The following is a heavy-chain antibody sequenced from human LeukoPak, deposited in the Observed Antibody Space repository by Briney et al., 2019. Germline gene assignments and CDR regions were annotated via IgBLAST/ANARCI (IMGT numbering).Heavy chain of an antibody. V-gene: IGHV1-2*02. CDR2: INPNSGGT. CDR1: GYTFTGYY. J-gene: IGHJ3*02. CDR3: ARVDDSIDAFDI. D-gene: IGHD3-22*01. Sequence: ASVKDSCKASGYTFTGYYMHWVRQAPGQGLEWMGWINPNSGGTNYAQKFQGRVTMTRDTSISTAYMELSRLRSDDTAVYYCARVDDSIDAFDIWGQGTMVTVSS.